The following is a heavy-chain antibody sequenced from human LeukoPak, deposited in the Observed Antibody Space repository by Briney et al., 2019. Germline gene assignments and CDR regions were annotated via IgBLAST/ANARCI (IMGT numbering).Heavy chain of an antibody. J-gene: IGHJ4*02. CDR3: ARDRIAAAGAPDY. CDR2: IIPIFGTA. CDR1: GGTFSSYA. D-gene: IGHD6-13*01. V-gene: IGHV1-69*13. Sequence: SVKVSCKASGGTFSSYAISWVRQAPGQGLEWMGGIIPIFGTANYAQKFQGRVTITADESTSTAYMELSSLRSEDTAVYYCARDRIAAAGAPDYWGQGTLVTVSS.